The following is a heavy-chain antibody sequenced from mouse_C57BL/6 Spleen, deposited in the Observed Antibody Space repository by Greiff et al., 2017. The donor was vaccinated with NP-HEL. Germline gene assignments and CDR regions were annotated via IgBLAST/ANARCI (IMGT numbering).Heavy chain of an antibody. CDR2: ISYDGSN. V-gene: IGHV3-6*01. CDR3: ASFYGYDGAWCAY. D-gene: IGHD2-2*01. CDR1: GYSITSGYY. J-gene: IGHJ3*01. Sequence: EVKLVESGPGLVKPSQSLSLTCSVTGYSITSGYYWNWIRQFPGNKLEWMGYISYDGSNNYNPSLKNRISITRDTSKNQFFLKLNSVTTEDTATYYCASFYGYDGAWCAYWGQGTLVTVSA.